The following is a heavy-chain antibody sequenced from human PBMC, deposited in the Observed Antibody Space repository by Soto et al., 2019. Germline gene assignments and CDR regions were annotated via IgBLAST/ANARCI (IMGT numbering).Heavy chain of an antibody. CDR2: ISGGGGST. V-gene: IGHV3-23*01. CDR3: AKGVRNWNAPLDY. CDR1: GFTFSTYV. J-gene: IGHJ4*02. Sequence: EVQLLESGGGLVQPGGSLRLSCGASGFTFSTYVMNWVRQAPGKGLEWVSAISGGGGSTYYAESVKGRFTISRDNSKNARDLQMNSLRAEDTALYYCAKGVRNWNAPLDYWGQGTLVTVSS. D-gene: IGHD1-1*01.